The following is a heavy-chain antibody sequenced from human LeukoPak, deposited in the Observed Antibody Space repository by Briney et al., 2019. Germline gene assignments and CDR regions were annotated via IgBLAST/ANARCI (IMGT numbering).Heavy chain of an antibody. D-gene: IGHD1-1*01. CDR1: GFTFSGSA. CDR2: IRSKANSYAT. CDR3: TRVPTTSTNYYYYGMDV. J-gene: IGHJ6*04. Sequence: GGSLRLSCAASGFTFSGSAMHWVRQASGKGLEWVGRIRSKANSYATAYAASVKGRFTISRDDSKNTAYLQMNSLKTEDTAVYYCTRVPTTSTNYYYYGMDVWGKGTTVTVSS. V-gene: IGHV3-73*01.